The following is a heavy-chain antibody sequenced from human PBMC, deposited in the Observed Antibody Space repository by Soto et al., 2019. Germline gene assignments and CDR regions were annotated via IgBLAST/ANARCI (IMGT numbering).Heavy chain of an antibody. CDR2: ISSSSSTI. J-gene: IGHJ3*02. CDR1: GFTFSSYN. CDR3: ARTGILGPGGGLRDGAFDI. Sequence: EVQLVESGGGLVQPGGSLRLSCAASGFTFSSYNMNWVRQAPGKGLEWVSYISSSSSTIYYADSVKGRFTISRDNAKNSMYLQMNIMRAEDTAVYYCARTGILGPGGGLRDGAFDIWGPGTMVTVSS. D-gene: IGHD1-1*01. V-gene: IGHV3-48*01.